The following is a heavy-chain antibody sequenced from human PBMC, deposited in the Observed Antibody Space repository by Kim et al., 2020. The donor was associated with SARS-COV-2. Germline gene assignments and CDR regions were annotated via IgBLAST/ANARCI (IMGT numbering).Heavy chain of an antibody. J-gene: IGHJ6*02. Sequence: GGSLRLSCAASGFTFSSYSMNWVRQAPGKGLEWVSSISSSSSYIYYADSVKGRFTISRDNAKNSLYLQMNSLRAEDTAVYYCASRPPHRVSSSWIYGMDVWGQGTTVTVSS. CDR3: ASRPPHRVSSSWIYGMDV. D-gene: IGHD6-13*01. CDR1: GFTFSSYS. CDR2: ISSSSSYI. V-gene: IGHV3-21*01.